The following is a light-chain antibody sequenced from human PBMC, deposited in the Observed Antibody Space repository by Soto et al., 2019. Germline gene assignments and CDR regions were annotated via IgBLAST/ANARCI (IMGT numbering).Light chain of an antibody. V-gene: IGLV1-40*01. Sequence: QSVLTQPPSVSGAPGQRVTISCIGSSSNIGAGYDVHWYQQFPGTTPKFLIYGNTNRPSGVPDRFSASKSGTSASLDITGLQAEDEAEYFCQSYDSSLTVVFGGGTK. CDR1: SSNIGAGYD. CDR2: GNT. J-gene: IGLJ2*01. CDR3: QSYDSSLTVV.